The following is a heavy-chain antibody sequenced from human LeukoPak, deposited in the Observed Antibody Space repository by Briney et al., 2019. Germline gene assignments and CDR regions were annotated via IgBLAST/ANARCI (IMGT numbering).Heavy chain of an antibody. D-gene: IGHD3-22*01. V-gene: IGHV3-30*02. CDR1: GFTLSSYG. CDR2: IRYDGSNK. CDR3: ARSGTTYYYDSGSRI. Sequence: GGSLRLSCAASGFTLSSYGMHWVRQAPGKGLEWVAFIRYDGSNKYYADSVKGRFTISRDNAKNSLYLQMNSLRAEDTAVYYCARSGTTYYYDSGSRIWGQGTMVTVSS. J-gene: IGHJ3*02.